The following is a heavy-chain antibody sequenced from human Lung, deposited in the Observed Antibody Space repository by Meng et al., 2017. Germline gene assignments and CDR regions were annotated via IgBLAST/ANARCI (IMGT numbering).Heavy chain of an antibody. CDR2: IYHSGGT. D-gene: IGHD2-2*01. CDR1: GGSISSSNW. CDR3: ARGLGEAVVPRTMFDY. J-gene: IGHJ4*02. Sequence: QGQVQEAGPGMGKPWGTLSLTCGVSGGSISSSNWWSWVRQPPGKGLEWIGEIYHSGGTKYNPSLKSRVTISVDKSKNQFSLKLSSVTAADTAVYYCARGLGEAVVPRTMFDYWGQGTLVTVSS. V-gene: IGHV4-4*02.